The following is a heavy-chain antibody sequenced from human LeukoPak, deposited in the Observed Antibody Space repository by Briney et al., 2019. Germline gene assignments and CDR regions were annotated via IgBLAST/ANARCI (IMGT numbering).Heavy chain of an antibody. CDR3: ARRGIAARPDDY. J-gene: IGHJ4*02. D-gene: IGHD6-6*01. V-gene: IGHV4-38-2*01. CDR1: GYSLSSGYY. CDR2: IYHSGST. Sequence: PSETLSLTCAVSGYSLSSGYYWGWIRQPPGKGLEWIGSIYHSGSTYYNPSLKSRVTISVDTSKNQFSLKLSSVTAADTAVYYCARRGIAARPDDYWGQGTLVTVSS.